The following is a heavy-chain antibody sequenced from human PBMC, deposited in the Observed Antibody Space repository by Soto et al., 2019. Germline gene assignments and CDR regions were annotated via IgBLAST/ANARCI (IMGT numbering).Heavy chain of an antibody. CDR3: ARDFTSYDSGSYYLSY. Sequence: ASVKVSCKASGYTFTSYGISWVRQAPGQGLEWMGWISAYNGNTNYAQKLQGRVTMTTDTSTSTAYMELRSLRSDDTAVYYCARDFTSYDSGSYYLSYWGQGTLVTVSS. V-gene: IGHV1-18*01. D-gene: IGHD1-26*01. CDR1: GYTFTSYG. J-gene: IGHJ4*02. CDR2: ISAYNGNT.